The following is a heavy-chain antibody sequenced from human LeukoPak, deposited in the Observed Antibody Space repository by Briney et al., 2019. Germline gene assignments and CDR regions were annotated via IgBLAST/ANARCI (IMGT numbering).Heavy chain of an antibody. CDR2: ISSNGGST. Sequence: PGGSLRLSCAASGFTFSSYAMHWVRQAPGKGLEYVSAISSNGGSTYYANSVKGRFTISRDNSKNTLYLQMGSLRAEDMAVYYCAREKATGGPFDDWGQGTLVTVSS. D-gene: IGHD1-26*01. J-gene: IGHJ4*02. V-gene: IGHV3-64*01. CDR3: AREKATGGPFDD. CDR1: GFTFSSYA.